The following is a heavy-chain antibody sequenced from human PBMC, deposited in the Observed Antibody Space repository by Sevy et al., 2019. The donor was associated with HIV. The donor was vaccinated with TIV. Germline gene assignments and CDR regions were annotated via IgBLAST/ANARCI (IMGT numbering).Heavy chain of an antibody. J-gene: IGHJ6*02. CDR3: ARDCSSTTCLWGLDV. CDR1: GFTFSNYW. Sequence: GGSLRLSCAASGFTFSNYWMTWVRQAPGKGLEWVANIKRDGSERYYVASVKGRFTTSSDNAKNSLNLQMNSLRADDTAVYYCARDCSSTTCLWGLDVWGQGITVTVSS. CDR2: IKRDGSER. V-gene: IGHV3-7*03. D-gene: IGHD2-2*01.